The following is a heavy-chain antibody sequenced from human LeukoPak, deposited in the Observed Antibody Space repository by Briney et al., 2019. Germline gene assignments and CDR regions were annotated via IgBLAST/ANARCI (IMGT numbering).Heavy chain of an antibody. Sequence: SETLSLTCSVSTYSISSAYYWGWIRQPPGKGLQWIGSIYHSGSTSYNPSLKSRATISVDTSKNQFSLKLSSVTAADTAFYYCARQYSTNWYDDRGWFDPWGQGTLVTVSS. CDR1: TYSISSAYY. CDR3: ARQYSTNWYDDRGWFDP. D-gene: IGHD6-13*01. CDR2: IYHSGST. J-gene: IGHJ5*02. V-gene: IGHV4-38-2*02.